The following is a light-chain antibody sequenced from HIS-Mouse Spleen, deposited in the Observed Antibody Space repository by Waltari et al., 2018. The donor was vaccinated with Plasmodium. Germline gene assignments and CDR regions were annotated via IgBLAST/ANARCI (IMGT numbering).Light chain of an antibody. J-gene: IGKJ1*01. CDR2: DAS. CDR1: QSVSSY. V-gene: IGKV3-11*01. CDR3: QQRSNWPPWT. Sequence: EIVLTQSPATLSLSPGERATLSCRASQSVSSYLAWYQQKPGQAPRLLIYDASNRATGIPARFSGSGSGTDFTLIISSLEPEDFAVYYGQQRSNWPPWTFGQGAKVEIK.